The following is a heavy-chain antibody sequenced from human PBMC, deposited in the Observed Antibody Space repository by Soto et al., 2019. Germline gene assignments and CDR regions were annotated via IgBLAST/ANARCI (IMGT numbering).Heavy chain of an antibody. CDR2: IYPGDSDT. J-gene: IGHJ6*02. CDR3: AASIFYYGMDV. Sequence: PGESLKISCNGSGYTFTNYWIGLVRQMPGKGLEWMGIIYPGDSDTKYNPSFQGQVTISADKSITTTYLRWTSLKASDTAIYYCAASIFYYGMDVWGQGTTVTVSS. CDR1: GYTFTNYW. V-gene: IGHV5-51*01.